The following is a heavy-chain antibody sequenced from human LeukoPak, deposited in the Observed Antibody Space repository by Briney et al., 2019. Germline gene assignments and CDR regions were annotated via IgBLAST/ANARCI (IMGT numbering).Heavy chain of an antibody. CDR1: GGSISSYY. CDR2: IYYSGST. D-gene: IGHD4-11*01. CDR3: AAGVYSTYFDY. J-gene: IGHJ4*02. V-gene: IGHV4-59*01. Sequence: SETLSLTCTVSGGSISSYYWSWIRQPPGKGLEWIGYIYYSGSTNYNPSLKSRVTISVDTSKNQFSLKLSSVTAADTAVYYCAAGVYSTYFDYWGQGTLVTVSS.